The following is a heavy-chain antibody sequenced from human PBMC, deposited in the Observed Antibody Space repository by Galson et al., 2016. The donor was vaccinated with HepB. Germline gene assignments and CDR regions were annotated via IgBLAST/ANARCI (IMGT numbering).Heavy chain of an antibody. CDR1: GYTFTNYW. V-gene: IGHV5-51*01. CDR3: ARPTIGWDYFDY. J-gene: IGHJ4*02. CDR2: IFPRDSQT. D-gene: IGHD6-19*01. Sequence: QSGAEVKKPGESLKISCTTSGYTFTNYWIGWVRQVPGRGLEWMGIIFPRDSQTTYSPSFRGQVSISAAKSINTAYLHWSSLKPPDNAIYYCARPTIGWDYFDYWGQGTLVTASS.